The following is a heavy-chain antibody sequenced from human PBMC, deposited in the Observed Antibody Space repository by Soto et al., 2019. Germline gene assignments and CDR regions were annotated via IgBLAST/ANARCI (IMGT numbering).Heavy chain of an antibody. D-gene: IGHD3-16*01. J-gene: IGHJ5*02. CDR1: GFTFSDFG. V-gene: IGHV3-33*01. CDR2: IWYDGSYQ. CDR3: ARDRLITYGAKIAPDH. Sequence: QVQLVESGGGVIQPGRSLRLSCKASGFTFSDFGMHWVRQAPGKGLEWVSAIWYDGSYQYYADSVRGRFTTSRDNSNNTLLLEMNSLRVEDTAVYYCARDRLITYGAKIAPDHWGQGALGIVSS.